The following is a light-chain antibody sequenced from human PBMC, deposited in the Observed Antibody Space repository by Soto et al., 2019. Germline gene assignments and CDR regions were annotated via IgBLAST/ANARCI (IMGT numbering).Light chain of an antibody. CDR1: SSDVGGYNY. V-gene: IGLV2-8*01. CDR2: EVS. Sequence: QSALTQPPSASGSPGQSVTISCTGTSSDVGGYNYVSWYQQHPGKAPKLMIYEVSKRPSGVPDRFSGSKSGNTASLTVSGLQAEDEADYYCSSYAGSTPHVFGTGTKFTVL. J-gene: IGLJ1*01. CDR3: SSYAGSTPHV.